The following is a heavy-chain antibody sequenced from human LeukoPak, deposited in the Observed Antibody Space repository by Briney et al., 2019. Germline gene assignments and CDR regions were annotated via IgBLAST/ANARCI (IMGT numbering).Heavy chain of an antibody. CDR3: ARDRVVVPAAFDY. V-gene: IGHV1-2*02. CDR2: INPNSGGT. CDR1: GYTFIGHN. D-gene: IGHD2-2*01. Sequence: ASVKVSCKASGYTFIGHNMHWARQAPGQGLEWMGWINPNSGGTKYAEKFQGRVTMTRDTSISTGYMELSRLRSDDTAVYYCARDRVVVPAAFDYWGQGTLVTVSS. J-gene: IGHJ4*02.